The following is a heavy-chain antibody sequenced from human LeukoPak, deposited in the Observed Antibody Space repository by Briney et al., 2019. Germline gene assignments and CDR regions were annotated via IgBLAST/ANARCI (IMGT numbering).Heavy chain of an antibody. CDR1: GYTFTSYA. D-gene: IGHD4-17*01. CDR2: INAGNGNT. J-gene: IGHJ4*02. V-gene: IGHV1-3*01. Sequence: ASVKVSCKASGYTFTSYAMHWVRQAPGQRLERMGWINAGNGNTKYSQKFQGRVTITRDTSASTAYMELSSLGSEDTAVYYCARDWVTTGFDYWGQGTLVTVSS. CDR3: ARDWVTTGFDY.